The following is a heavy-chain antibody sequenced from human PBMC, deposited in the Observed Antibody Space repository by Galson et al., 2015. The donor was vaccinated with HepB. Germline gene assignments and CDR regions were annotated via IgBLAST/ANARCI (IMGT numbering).Heavy chain of an antibody. V-gene: IGHV1-8*02. CDR2: MNPNSGNT. CDR1: GYTFTNYG. CDR3: ARGTYGVDY. Sequence: SVKVSCKASGYTFTNYGIAWVRQAPGQGPEWMGWMNPNSGNTGYAQKFQGRVTMTRNTSISTAYMELSSLRSEDTAVYYCARGTYGVDYWGQGTLVTVSS. D-gene: IGHD4-17*01. J-gene: IGHJ4*02.